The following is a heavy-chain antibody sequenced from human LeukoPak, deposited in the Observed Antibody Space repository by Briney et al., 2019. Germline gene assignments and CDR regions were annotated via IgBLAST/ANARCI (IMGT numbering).Heavy chain of an antibody. J-gene: IGHJ4*02. V-gene: IGHV3-30*18. CDR1: GFTFSSYG. CDR3: AKDRVRRISGIIDY. D-gene: IGHD3-10*01. Sequence: GRSLRLSCAASGFTFSSYGMHWVRQAPGKGLEWVAVISYDGSNKYYADSVKGRFTISRDNSKNTLYLQMNSLRAEDTAVYYCAKDRVRRISGIIDYWGQGTLVTVSS. CDR2: ISYDGSNK.